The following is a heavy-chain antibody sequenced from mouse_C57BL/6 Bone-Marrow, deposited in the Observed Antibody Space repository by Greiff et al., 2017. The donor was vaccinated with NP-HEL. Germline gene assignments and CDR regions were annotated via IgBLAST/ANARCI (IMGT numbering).Heavy chain of an antibody. J-gene: IGHJ3*01. V-gene: IGHV5-12*01. Sequence: EVKLEESGGGLVQPGGSLKLSCAASGFTFSDYYMYWVRQTPEKRLEWVAYISNGGGSTYYPDTVKGRFTISRDNAKNTLYLQMSRLKSEDTAMYYCASLLLAYWGQGTLVTVSA. D-gene: IGHD2-1*01. CDR2: ISNGGGST. CDR1: GFTFSDYY. CDR3: ASLLLAY.